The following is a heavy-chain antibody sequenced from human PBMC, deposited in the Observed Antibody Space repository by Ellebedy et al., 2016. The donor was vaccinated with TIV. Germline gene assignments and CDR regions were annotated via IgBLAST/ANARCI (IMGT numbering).Heavy chain of an antibody. D-gene: IGHD6-19*01. Sequence: GESLKISCAASGFTFSSYDMHWVRQTTGKGLEWVAAIGTAGDTYYPGSVKGRLTISRENAKNSLYLQMNSLRAGDTAVYYCAAVGYYGMDVWGQGTTVTVSS. CDR2: IGTAGDT. J-gene: IGHJ6*02. V-gene: IGHV3-13*01. CDR1: GFTFSSYD. CDR3: AAVGYYGMDV.